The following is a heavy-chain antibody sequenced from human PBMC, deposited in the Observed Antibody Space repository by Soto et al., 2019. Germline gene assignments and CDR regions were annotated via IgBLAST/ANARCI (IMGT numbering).Heavy chain of an antibody. CDR3: ARGIYDFWSGHPKGLDY. D-gene: IGHD3-3*01. CDR1: GFTFSGSA. J-gene: IGHJ4*02. CDR2: IRGKANSYAT. Sequence: PVGSLRLSCAASGFTFSGSAMHWVRQASGKGLEWVGRIRGKANSYATAYAVSVKGKFTISRDDSRNTAYLQMNSLKTEDTAVYYCARGIYDFWSGHPKGLDYWGQGTVVTVSS. V-gene: IGHV3-73*01.